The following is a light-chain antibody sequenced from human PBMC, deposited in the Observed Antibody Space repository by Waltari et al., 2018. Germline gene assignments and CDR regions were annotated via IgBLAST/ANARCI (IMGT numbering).Light chain of an antibody. Sequence: QSALTQSPSASGSPGQSVTISCTGISSDVGAYNYVLWYQKHPGKAPKVMIYEVSKRPSGVPDRFSGSKSGNTTSLTVSGLQAEDEADYYCSSYAGSNNFVVFGGGTKLTVL. J-gene: IGLJ2*01. CDR3: SSYAGSNNFVV. CDR2: EVS. V-gene: IGLV2-8*01. CDR1: SSDVGAYNY.